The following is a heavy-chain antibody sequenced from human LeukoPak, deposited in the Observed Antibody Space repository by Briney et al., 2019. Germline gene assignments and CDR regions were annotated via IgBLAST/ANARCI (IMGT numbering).Heavy chain of an antibody. CDR1: GYTFTSYG. D-gene: IGHD3-9*01. Sequence: ASVKVSCKASGYTFTSYGISWVRQAPGQGLEWMGWISAYNGNTNYAQKLQGRVTMTTDTSTSTAYMELRSLRSDDTAVCYCARGSPRNYDILTGYYRYYGMDVWGQGTTVTVSS. V-gene: IGHV1-18*01. CDR2: ISAYNGNT. J-gene: IGHJ6*02. CDR3: ARGSPRNYDILTGYYRYYGMDV.